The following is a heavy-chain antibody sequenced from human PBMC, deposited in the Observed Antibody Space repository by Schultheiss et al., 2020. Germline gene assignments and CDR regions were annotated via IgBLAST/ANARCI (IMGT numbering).Heavy chain of an antibody. V-gene: IGHV4-34*01. J-gene: IGHJ6*02. CDR3: ARGIGTTVTTYYYYYYGMDV. D-gene: IGHD4-17*01. CDR1: GGSFSGYY. Sequence: SETLSLTCAVYGGSFSGYYWSWIRQPPGKGLEWIGEINHSGSTNYNPSLKSRVTISVDTSKNQFSLKLSSVTAADTAVYYCARGIGTTVTTYYYYYYGMDVWGQGTTVT. CDR2: INHSGST.